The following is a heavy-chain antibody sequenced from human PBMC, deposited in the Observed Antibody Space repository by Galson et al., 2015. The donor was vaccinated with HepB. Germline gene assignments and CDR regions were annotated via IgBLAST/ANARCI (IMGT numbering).Heavy chain of an antibody. Sequence: SVKVSCKASGGTFSSYTISWVRQAPGQGLEWMGRIIPILGIANYAQKFQGRVTITADKSTSTAYMELSSLRSEDTAVYYCARESCSGGSCYLYYYGMDVWGQGTTVTVSS. CDR1: GGTFSSYT. D-gene: IGHD2-15*01. V-gene: IGHV1-69*04. CDR2: IIPILGIA. CDR3: ARESCSGGSCYLYYYGMDV. J-gene: IGHJ6*02.